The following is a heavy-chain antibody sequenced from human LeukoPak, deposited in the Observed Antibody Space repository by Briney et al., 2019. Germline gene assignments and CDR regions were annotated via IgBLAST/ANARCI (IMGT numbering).Heavy chain of an antibody. V-gene: IGHV4-61*01. J-gene: IGHJ6*02. CDR2: IYYSGST. Sequence: SETLSLTCTVSGGSVSSGSYYWSWIRRPPGKGLEWIGYIYYSGSTNYNPSLKSRVTISVDTSKNQFSLKLSSVTAADTAVYYCARGDFAADSRGYYYYYYGMDVWGQGTTVTVSS. CDR1: GGSVSSGSYY. CDR3: ARGDFAADSRGYYYYYYGMDV. D-gene: IGHD6-13*01.